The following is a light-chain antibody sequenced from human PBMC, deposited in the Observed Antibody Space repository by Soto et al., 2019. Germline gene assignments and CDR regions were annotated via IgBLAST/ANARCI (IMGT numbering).Light chain of an antibody. J-gene: IGKJ1*01. CDR3: QQSYSTPQT. V-gene: IGKV1-39*01. CDR2: AAS. CDR1: QSISSY. Sequence: DIQMTQSPSSLSASVGDRVTITCRASQSISSYLNWYQQKPGKAPKLLIYAASSLQSGVRSRFSGSGSGTEFTLTISSLQPEDFATYYWQQSYSTPQTCGQGTKVEIK.